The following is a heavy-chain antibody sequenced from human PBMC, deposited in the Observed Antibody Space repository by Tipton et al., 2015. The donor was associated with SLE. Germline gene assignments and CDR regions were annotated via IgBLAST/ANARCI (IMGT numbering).Heavy chain of an antibody. CDR3: ARDQGSIAVTGAEYAFDI. CDR1: GFTFSTYN. V-gene: IGHV3-21*01. Sequence: SLRLSCAASGFTFSTYNINWVRQVPGKGLEWVSSISSSSGYIDYADSVRGRFTVSRDNAQNSLYLQMNSLRAEDTAVYYCARDQGSIAVTGAEYAFDIWGQGTMVTVSS. D-gene: IGHD6-19*01. J-gene: IGHJ3*02. CDR2: ISSSSGYI.